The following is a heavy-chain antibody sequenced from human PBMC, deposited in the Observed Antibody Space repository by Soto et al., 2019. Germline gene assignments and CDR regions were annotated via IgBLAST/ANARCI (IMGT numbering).Heavy chain of an antibody. CDR1: GGSFSDYY. D-gene: IGHD2-2*01. CDR3: AREKVEPGAYYYYYMDV. V-gene: IGHV4-34*01. CDR2: INHSGST. J-gene: IGHJ6*03. Sequence: QVQLQQWGAGLLKPSETLSLTCVVYGGSFSDYYWSWIRQCPGKGLEWIGEINHSGSTNYNPSLKSRVTISVDTRKNQFSLRLSSVTAADTAVYYCAREKVEPGAYYYYYMDVWGRGTTVTVSS.